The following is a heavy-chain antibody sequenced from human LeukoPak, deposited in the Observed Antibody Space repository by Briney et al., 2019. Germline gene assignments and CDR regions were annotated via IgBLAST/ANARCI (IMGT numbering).Heavy chain of an antibody. CDR2: VKSKTDGGTT. CDR3: ATHYGDNLRYYFDY. CDR1: GFTFSNDW. D-gene: IGHD4-17*01. J-gene: IGHJ4*02. V-gene: IGHV3-15*01. Sequence: GGSLRLSCAASGFTFSNDWMNWVRQAPGKGLEWVGRVKSKTDGGTTDYAAPVKGRFTISRDNSKNTLYLQMNSLRAEDTAVYYCATHYGDNLRYYFDYWGQGTLVTVSS.